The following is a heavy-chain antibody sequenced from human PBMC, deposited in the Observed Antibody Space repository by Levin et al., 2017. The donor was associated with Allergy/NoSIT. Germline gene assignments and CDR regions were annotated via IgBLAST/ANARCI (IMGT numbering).Heavy chain of an antibody. V-gene: IGHV1-2*02. CDR2: INPNSGGT. D-gene: IGHD6-19*01. Sequence: VASVKVSCKASGYTFTGYYMHWVRQAPGQGLEWMGWINPNSGGTNYAQKFQGRVTMTRDTSISTAYMELSRLRSDDTAVYYCAREDSSGWRFPYGMDVWGQGTTVTVSS. J-gene: IGHJ6*02. CDR3: AREDSSGWRFPYGMDV. CDR1: GYTFTGYY.